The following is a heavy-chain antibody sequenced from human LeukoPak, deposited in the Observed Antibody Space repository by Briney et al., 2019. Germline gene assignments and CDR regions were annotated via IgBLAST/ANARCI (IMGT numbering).Heavy chain of an antibody. Sequence: SVKVSCKASGYTFTSYYMHWVRQAPGQELEWMGIINPSGVSTNYAQKLQERVTMPRHTSTSTAYMELSSLRSEDTAVYYCARDPLIRGYSYGYDHWGQGTLVTVSS. CDR1: GYTFTSYY. D-gene: IGHD5-18*01. J-gene: IGHJ4*02. CDR2: INPSGVST. V-gene: IGHV1-46*01. CDR3: ARDPLIRGYSYGYDH.